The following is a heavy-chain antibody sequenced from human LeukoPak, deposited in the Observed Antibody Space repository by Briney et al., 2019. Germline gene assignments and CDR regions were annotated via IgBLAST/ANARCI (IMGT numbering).Heavy chain of an antibody. Sequence: GASVKVSCKASGYTFTSYGISWVRQAPGQGLEWMGWISAYNGNTNYAQKLQGRVTMTTDTSTSTAYMELRSLRSDDTAVYYCARVTDYYDSSGYYYYYYMDVWGKGTTVTVSS. D-gene: IGHD3-22*01. CDR3: ARVTDYYDSSGYYYYYYMDV. J-gene: IGHJ6*03. V-gene: IGHV1-18*01. CDR2: ISAYNGNT. CDR1: GYTFTSYG.